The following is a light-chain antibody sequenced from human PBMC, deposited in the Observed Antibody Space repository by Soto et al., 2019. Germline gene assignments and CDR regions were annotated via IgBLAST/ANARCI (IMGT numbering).Light chain of an antibody. Sequence: EIVLTQSPGTLSLSPGERATLSCRASQSVSSTYLAWYQQKPGQAPGLLIYGASSRATGIPDRFSGSGSGTDFTLTISRLEPEDFAVNYSQQYGSSPPWTFGQRTKVDIK. J-gene: IGKJ1*01. V-gene: IGKV3-20*01. CDR1: QSVSSTY. CDR3: QQYGSSPPWT. CDR2: GAS.